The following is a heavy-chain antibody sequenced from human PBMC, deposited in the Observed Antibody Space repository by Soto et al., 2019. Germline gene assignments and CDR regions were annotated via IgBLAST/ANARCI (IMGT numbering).Heavy chain of an antibody. CDR1: GFTFDDYA. CDR2: IRSERYGGTA. CDR3: STIPRNRRGQPFGC. D-gene: IGHD3-10*01. Sequence: EMQLVESGGGLVEPGRSLRLSCTASGFTFDDYAISWFRQTPGRGLECVGFIRSERYGGTADYAASGQGRFTISREDSKSVEFMQMNSLKSDDYCVEFGSTIPRNRRGQPFGCWGQGTLVTVSS. V-gene: IGHV3-49*03. J-gene: IGHJ4*02.